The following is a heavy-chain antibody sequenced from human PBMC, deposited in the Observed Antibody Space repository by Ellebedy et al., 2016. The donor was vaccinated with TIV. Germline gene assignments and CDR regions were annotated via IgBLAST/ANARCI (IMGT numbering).Heavy chain of an antibody. CDR3: ARVRGSIVLDY. J-gene: IGHJ4*02. Sequence: ASVKVSCKASGYTLTSYFMHWVRQAPGQGLEWMGWISPDSGVTKYAQKFEGRVTMTRDTSINTAYMELSRPRSDDTAVYYCARVRGSIVLDYWGQGTVVTVSS. CDR2: ISPDSGVT. V-gene: IGHV1-2*02. CDR1: GYTLTSYF. D-gene: IGHD3-10*01.